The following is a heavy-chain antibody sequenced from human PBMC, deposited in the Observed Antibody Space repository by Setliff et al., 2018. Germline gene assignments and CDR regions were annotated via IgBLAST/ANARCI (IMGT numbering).Heavy chain of an antibody. Sequence: QAGGSLRLSCAASGFTFSSYWMHWVRQAPGKGLVWVSRINTDGSSTSYADSVKGRFTISRDNAKNTLYLQMNSLRAEDTAVYYCAREQWLDPPGYYYMDVWAKGTTVTVSS. D-gene: IGHD6-19*01. CDR1: GFTFSSYW. CDR3: AREQWLDPPGYYYMDV. J-gene: IGHJ6*03. CDR2: INTDGSST. V-gene: IGHV3-74*01.